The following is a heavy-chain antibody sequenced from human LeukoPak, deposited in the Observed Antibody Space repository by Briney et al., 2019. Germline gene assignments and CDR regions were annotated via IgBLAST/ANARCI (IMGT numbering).Heavy chain of an antibody. CDR3: ARVAIGYYDSSGYYGDFDY. V-gene: IGHV1-3*01. CDR1: GYTFTSYA. Sequence: ASVKVSCTASGYTFTSYAMHWVRQAPGQRLEWMGWINAGNGNTKYSQKFQGRVTITRDTSASTAYMELSSLRSEDTAVYYCARVAIGYYDSSGYYGDFDYWGQGTLVTVSS. J-gene: IGHJ4*02. D-gene: IGHD3-22*01. CDR2: INAGNGNT.